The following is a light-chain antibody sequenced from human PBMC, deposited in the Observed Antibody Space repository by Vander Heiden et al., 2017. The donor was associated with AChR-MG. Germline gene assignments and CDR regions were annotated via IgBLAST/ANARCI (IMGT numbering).Light chain of an antibody. CDR1: SSDVGSNY. V-gene: IGLV1-47*01. J-gene: IGLJ3*02. CDR2: RNN. CDR3: AAWDDSLSGWV. Sequence: QSVLTQPPSASGPPGQGVTIPCSGSSSDVGSNYVDWYQQLPGTTPKLLIDRNNQRPSGVPDRFSGSKSGTSASLAISGLRSEDEADYYCAAWDDSLSGWVFGGGTKLTVL.